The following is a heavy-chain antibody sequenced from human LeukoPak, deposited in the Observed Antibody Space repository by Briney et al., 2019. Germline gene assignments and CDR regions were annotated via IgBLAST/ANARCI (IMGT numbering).Heavy chain of an antibody. J-gene: IGHJ4*02. CDR2: IHYSGST. Sequence: PSETLSLTCTVSGGSISNYYWSWIRQPPGKGLEWIGFIHYSGSTTYNPSLKSRVSISVDTSKSHFSLKLSSVSAADTAVYYCARVVVGGSGSYYMNIDYWGQGTLVTVSS. V-gene: IGHV4-59*01. CDR3: ARVVVGGSGSYYMNIDY. CDR1: GGSISNYY. D-gene: IGHD3-10*01.